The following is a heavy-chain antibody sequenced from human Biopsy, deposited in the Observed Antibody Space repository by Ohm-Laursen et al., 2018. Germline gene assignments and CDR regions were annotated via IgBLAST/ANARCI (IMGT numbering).Heavy chain of an antibody. D-gene: IGHD4-23*01. V-gene: IGHV4-59*11. Sequence: TLSLTCTVSGGSFTGHYWTWIRQPPGKGLEWIGHISHTGYTSYKPSLKSRVTISLDTSRKHLSLRLTSLAAADTAVYYCARGSNEYGGLYFPHWGQGTRVTVSS. CDR2: ISHTGYT. CDR1: GGSFTGHY. J-gene: IGHJ1*01. CDR3: ARGSNEYGGLYFPH.